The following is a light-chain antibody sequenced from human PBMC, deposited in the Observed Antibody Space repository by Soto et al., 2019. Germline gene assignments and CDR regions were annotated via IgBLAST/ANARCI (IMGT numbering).Light chain of an antibody. CDR3: QQYNSHAT. J-gene: IGKJ1*01. V-gene: IGKV1-5*03. Sequence: DTQMTQSPSTLSASVGDRVTIACRASQSISSWLAWYQQKPGKAPKLLIYKASNLESGVPSRFSGSGSGTEFTLTISSLQPDDFATYYCQQYNSHATFGQGTKVEIK. CDR2: KAS. CDR1: QSISSW.